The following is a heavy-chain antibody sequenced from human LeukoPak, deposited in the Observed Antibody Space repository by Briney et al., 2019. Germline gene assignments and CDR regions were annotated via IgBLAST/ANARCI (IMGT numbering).Heavy chain of an antibody. CDR2: ISGSGGST. CDR1: GFTFSSYA. CDR3: AKVGPLEYSSPTSYFDY. Sequence: GGSLRLSCAASGFTFSSYAMSWVRQAPGKGLEWVSAISGSGGSTYYADSVKGRFTISRDNSKNTLYLQMNSLRAEDTAVYYCAKVGPLEYSSPTSYFDYWGQGALVTVSS. V-gene: IGHV3-23*01. J-gene: IGHJ4*02. D-gene: IGHD6-6*01.